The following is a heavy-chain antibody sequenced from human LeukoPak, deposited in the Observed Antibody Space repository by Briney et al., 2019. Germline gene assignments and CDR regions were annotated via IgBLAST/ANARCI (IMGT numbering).Heavy chain of an antibody. CDR1: GFTVSSNY. Sequence: GGSLRLSCAASGFTVSSNYMTWVRQAPGKGLEWVSVIYSGGGTYYADSVKGRFTISRDNSKNTLYLQMNSLRAEDTAVYYCARDGSGWNKNWIDPWGQGTLVTVSS. D-gene: IGHD6-19*01. V-gene: IGHV3-53*01. CDR2: IYSGGGT. CDR3: ARDGSGWNKNWIDP. J-gene: IGHJ5*02.